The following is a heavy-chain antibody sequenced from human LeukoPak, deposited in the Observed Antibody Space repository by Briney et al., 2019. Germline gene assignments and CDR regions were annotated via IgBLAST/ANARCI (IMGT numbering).Heavy chain of an antibody. D-gene: IGHD3-22*01. CDR3: ARDYYDSSGYNY. CDR2: IYHSGST. J-gene: IGHJ4*02. CDR1: GYSISSGYY. V-gene: IGHV4-38-2*02. Sequence: KSSETLSLTCTVSGYSISSGYYWGWIRQPPGKGLEWIGSIYHSGSTYYNPSLKSRVTISVDTSKNQFSLKLSSVTAADTAVYYCARDYYDSSGYNYWGQGTLVTVSS.